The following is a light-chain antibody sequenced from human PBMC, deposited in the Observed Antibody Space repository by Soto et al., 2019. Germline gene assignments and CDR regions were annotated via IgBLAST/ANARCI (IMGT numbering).Light chain of an antibody. CDR3: QSYDSSLSGVV. J-gene: IGLJ2*01. CDR2: EVN. V-gene: IGLV2-14*01. Sequence: QSALTQPASVSGSPGQSITISCTGTSSDVGAYNYVSWYQQHPGKAPKVVIYEVNNRPSGVSNRFSGSKSDNTASLTISGLQAEDEADYYCQSYDSSLSGVVFGGGTKVTVL. CDR1: SSDVGAYNY.